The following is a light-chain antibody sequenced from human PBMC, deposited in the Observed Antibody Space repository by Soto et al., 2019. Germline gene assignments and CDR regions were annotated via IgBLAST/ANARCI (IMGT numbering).Light chain of an antibody. CDR3: QQYGSSPTLT. CDR2: GAS. J-gene: IGKJ4*01. CDR1: QSVSSSY. V-gene: IGKV3-20*01. Sequence: IVLTQSQGTLSLSPGERATLSCRASQSVSSSYLVWYQQKPGQAPRLLIYGASSRATGIPDRFSGTGSGTDFTLTISRLEPEDFAVYFCQQYGSSPTLTFGGGTKVEIK.